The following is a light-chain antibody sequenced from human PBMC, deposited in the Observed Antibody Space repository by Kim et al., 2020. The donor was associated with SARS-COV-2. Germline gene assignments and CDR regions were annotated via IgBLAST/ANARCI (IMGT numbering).Light chain of an antibody. J-gene: IGLJ2*01. Sequence: GSPGQSITLSCTGINSDVGYYYVSWYQHHPGKAPKLIIYDVSNRPSGVSSRFSGSKSGNTASLTITGLQAEDEADYYCSSYTTSGVFGGGTQLTVL. CDR3: SSYTTSGV. CDR1: NSDVGYYY. CDR2: DVS. V-gene: IGLV2-14*03.